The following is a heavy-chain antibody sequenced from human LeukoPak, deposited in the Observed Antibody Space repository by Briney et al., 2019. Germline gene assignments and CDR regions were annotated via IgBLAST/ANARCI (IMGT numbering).Heavy chain of an antibody. Sequence: ASVKVSCKTSGYTFTSHGINWVRQAPGQGLEWMGWIDAKSGGTKYAQRFQGRVTMTRDTSINTGYMELSSLTSDDTAVYYCARWRGYSSGWSGPFDDWGQGTLVTVSS. V-gene: IGHV1-2*02. CDR3: ARWRGYSSGWSGPFDD. D-gene: IGHD6-13*01. CDR1: GYTFTSHG. CDR2: IDAKSGGT. J-gene: IGHJ4*02.